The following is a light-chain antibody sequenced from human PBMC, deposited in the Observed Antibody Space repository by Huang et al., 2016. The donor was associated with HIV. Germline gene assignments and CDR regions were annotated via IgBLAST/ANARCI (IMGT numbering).Light chain of an antibody. CDR3: QQYGSSPCT. CDR1: QSVSSNY. CDR2: GAS. V-gene: IGKV3-20*01. Sequence: EIVLTQSPGTLSLSPGERATLSCRASQSVSSNYLAWYQQKTGQAPRLLIYGASGRATGIPDRFSGSGSGTDFTLTISSLEPEDFAVYYCQQYGSSPCTFGQGTKLEIK. J-gene: IGKJ2*02.